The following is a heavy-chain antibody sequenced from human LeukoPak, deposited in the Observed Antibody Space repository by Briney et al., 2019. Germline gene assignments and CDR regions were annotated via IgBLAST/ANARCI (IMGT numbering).Heavy chain of an antibody. CDR2: IYYSGST. D-gene: IGHD3-10*01. CDR1: GGSISSYY. V-gene: IGHV4-59*01. J-gene: IGHJ5*02. CDR3: ATGGSGSYLPPSFFS. Sequence: SETLSLTCTVSGGSISSYYWSWIRQPPGKGLEWIGYIYYSGSTYYNPSLKSRVTISVDTSKNQFSLKLSSVPAADPAVYYRATGGSGSYLPPSFFSWGQGDLLTVSS.